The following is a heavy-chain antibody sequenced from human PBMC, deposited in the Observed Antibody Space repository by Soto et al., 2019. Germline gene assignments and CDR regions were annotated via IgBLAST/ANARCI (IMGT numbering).Heavy chain of an antibody. CDR2: IGESGTPT. J-gene: IGHJ6*02. CDR3: ARYIPGVRYYGMDV. D-gene: IGHD2-2*01. CDR1: GFTFSSYA. Sequence: VQLLESGGGLVQPGGSLRLSCAASGFTFSSYAMKWVRQAPGKGLEWVSLIGESGTPTYYADSVKGRFTISRDNFGNTRFWEMYSLRAEDTAVYYCARYIPGVRYYGMDVWGQGTTVTVSS. V-gene: IGHV3-23*01.